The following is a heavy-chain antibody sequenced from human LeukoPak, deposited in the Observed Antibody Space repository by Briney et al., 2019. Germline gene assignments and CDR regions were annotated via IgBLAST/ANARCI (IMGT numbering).Heavy chain of an antibody. Sequence: ASVKVSCKASGYTFTSYYMHWVRQAPGQGLEWMGWINPNSGGTNYAQKFQGRVTMTRDTSISTAYMELSRLRSDDTAVYYCVRQVEVMVDANLNRLFDYWGQGTLVTVSS. D-gene: IGHD2-15*01. J-gene: IGHJ4*02. CDR2: INPNSGGT. CDR3: VRQVEVMVDANLNRLFDY. CDR1: GYTFTSYY. V-gene: IGHV1-2*02.